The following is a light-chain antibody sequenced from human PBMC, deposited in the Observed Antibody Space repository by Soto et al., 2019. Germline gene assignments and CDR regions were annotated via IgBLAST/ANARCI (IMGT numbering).Light chain of an antibody. CDR3: QHYGSSPYT. CDR2: GAS. V-gene: IGKV3-20*01. Sequence: EIVLTQSPGTLSLSPGERATLSCRASQSVSSSYLAWYQQKPGQAPRLLIYGASSRATGIPDRFSGSGSGTYFTLTISRLAPEDFAVYYCQHYGSSPYTFGQGSKLEIK. J-gene: IGKJ2*01. CDR1: QSVSSSY.